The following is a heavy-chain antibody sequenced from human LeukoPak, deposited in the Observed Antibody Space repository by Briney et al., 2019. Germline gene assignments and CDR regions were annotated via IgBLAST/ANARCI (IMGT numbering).Heavy chain of an antibody. D-gene: IGHD3-10*01. J-gene: IGHJ5*02. Sequence: PGGSLRLSCAASGFTFSSYWMHWVRQAPGKGLVWVSRINSDGSGTSYADSVKGRFIISRDNAKNTLYLQMNSLRVEDTAVYYCARDSSIAYGSGRISWFDPWGQGTLVSVSS. V-gene: IGHV3-74*01. CDR3: ARDSSIAYGSGRISWFDP. CDR1: GFTFSSYW. CDR2: INSDGSGT.